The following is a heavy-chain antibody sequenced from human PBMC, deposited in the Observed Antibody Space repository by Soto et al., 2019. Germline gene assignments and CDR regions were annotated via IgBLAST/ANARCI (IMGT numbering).Heavy chain of an antibody. V-gene: IGHV4-39*07. Sequence: PSETLSLTCTVSGGSISSSTYYWGWIRQPPGKGPEWIATIYYSGSTYYNPSLKSRVTISADTSKNQFSLKLTSVTAADTAVYYCAREGGSYDSGGYLIRGAFDIWGQGTMVTVSS. J-gene: IGHJ3*02. CDR1: GGSISSSTYY. CDR3: AREGGSYDSGGYLIRGAFDI. CDR2: IYYSGST. D-gene: IGHD3-22*01.